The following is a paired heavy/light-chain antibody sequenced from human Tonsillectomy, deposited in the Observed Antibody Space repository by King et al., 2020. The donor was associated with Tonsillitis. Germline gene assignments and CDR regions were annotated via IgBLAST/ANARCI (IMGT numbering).Heavy chain of an antibody. CDR3: VKDFGGVYGGHSAGFWYFEV. D-gene: IGHD4-17*01. CDR2: ISWNSASL. J-gene: IGHJ2*01. CDR1: GFTFENYA. V-gene: IGHV3-9*01. Sequence: EVQLVESGGGLVQPGRSVRLSCAASGFTFENYAMQWVRQAPGKGLEWVSGISWNSASLDYASSVKGRFTISRDNAKNSLYMEMNSLRAEDTAVYYCVKDFGGVYGGHSAGFWYFEVWGRGTLVTVSS.
Light chain of an antibody. V-gene: IGLV2-14*01. CDR1: SGDVATYNY. Sequence: QSALTQPASVSGSPGQSITISCTGTSGDVATYNYVSWYQHHPDKAPKVIIYDVSNRPAGVSTRFSGSKSGDTASLTISGLQAEDEADYYCSSHTITSPYVFGTGTKVTVL. CDR3: SSHTITSPYV. CDR2: DVS. J-gene: IGLJ1*01.